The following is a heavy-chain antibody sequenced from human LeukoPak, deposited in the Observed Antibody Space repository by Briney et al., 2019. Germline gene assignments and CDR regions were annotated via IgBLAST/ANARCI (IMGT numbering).Heavy chain of an antibody. CDR1: GYTFTRNG. D-gene: IGHD1-26*01. J-gene: IGHJ4*02. CDR2: ISSDNGDT. V-gene: IGHV1-18*01. CDR3: ARDGRFPPEPLPRYFDY. Sequence: ASVKVSCKASGYTFTRNGVSWVRQAPGQGLELMGWISSDNGDTHYAQKLQGRVTMSTDTSTSVAYMELRSLRSDDTAVYYCARDGRFPPEPLPRYFDYWGQGTLVTVSS.